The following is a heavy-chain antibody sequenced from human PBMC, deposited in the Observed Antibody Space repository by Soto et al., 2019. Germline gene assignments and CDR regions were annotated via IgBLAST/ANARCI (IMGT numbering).Heavy chain of an antibody. CDR3: AKRSTRDTAMDPFDY. V-gene: IGHV3-30*18. J-gene: IGHJ4*02. CDR2: ISYDGSNK. D-gene: IGHD5-18*01. CDR1: GFTFSSYG. Sequence: QVQLVESGGGVVQPGRSLRLSCAASGFTFSSYGMHWVRQAPGRGLEWVAVISYDGSNKYYADSVKGRFTISRDNSKNKLYLQMNSLRAEDTAVYYCAKRSTRDTAMDPFDYWGQGTLVNVSS.